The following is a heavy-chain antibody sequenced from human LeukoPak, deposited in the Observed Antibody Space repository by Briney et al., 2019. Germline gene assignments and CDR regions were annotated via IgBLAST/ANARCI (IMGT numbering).Heavy chain of an antibody. J-gene: IGHJ6*03. CDR1: GGSISSYY. D-gene: IGHD3-3*01. CDR3: ARGRSGYDFWSGYYYYMDV. CDR2: IYYSGST. V-gene: IGHV4-59*12. Sequence: SETLSLTCTVSGGSISSYYWSWIRQPPGKGLEWIGYIYYSGSTNYNPSLKSRDTISVDTSKNQFSLKLSSVTAADTAVYYCARGRSGYDFWSGYYYYMDVWGKGTTVTVSS.